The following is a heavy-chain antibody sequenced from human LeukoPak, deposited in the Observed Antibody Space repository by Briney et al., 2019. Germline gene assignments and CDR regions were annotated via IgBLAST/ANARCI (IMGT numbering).Heavy chain of an antibody. V-gene: IGHV3-23*01. CDR3: AKSLDYGDSGVARWLVFSGRDHGMDV. CDR1: GFTFSSYA. CDR2: ISGSGGST. J-gene: IGHJ6*02. D-gene: IGHD4-17*01. Sequence: GGSLRLSCAASGFTFSSYAMSWVRQAPGKGLEWVSAISGSGGSTYYADSAKGRFTISRDNSKNTLYLQMNSLRAEDTAVYYCAKSLDYGDSGVARWLVFSGRDHGMDVWGQGTTVTVSS.